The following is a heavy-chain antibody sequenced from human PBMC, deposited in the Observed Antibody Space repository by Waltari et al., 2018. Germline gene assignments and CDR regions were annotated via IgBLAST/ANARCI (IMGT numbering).Heavy chain of an antibody. Sequence: QVQLQQSGPRLVKPSQTLSLTCAVSGDSFSNTNVAWNWIMQSRSRGLGWLGRAYYKSKWSNDYAVSVKSRIAINPDTSKNEFSLQLNSVTPEDTAVYYCARGRYTAFDYWGQGILVTVSS. V-gene: IGHV6-1*01. J-gene: IGHJ4*02. CDR3: ARGRYTAFDY. D-gene: IGHD1-20*01. CDR2: AYYKSKWSN. CDR1: GDSFSNTNVA.